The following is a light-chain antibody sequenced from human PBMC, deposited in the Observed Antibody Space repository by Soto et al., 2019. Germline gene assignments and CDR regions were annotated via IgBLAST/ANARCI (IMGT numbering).Light chain of an antibody. CDR2: GAS. Sequence: EILLTQSPGTPSLSPGERATLSCRASQSVSNNYLAWYQQKPGQAPRLLIYGASNRATGIPDRFSGSGSETDFTLTISRLEPEDFAVYYCQQYGSSGTFGQGTKVDIK. CDR3: QQYGSSGT. V-gene: IGKV3-20*01. J-gene: IGKJ1*01. CDR1: QSVSNNY.